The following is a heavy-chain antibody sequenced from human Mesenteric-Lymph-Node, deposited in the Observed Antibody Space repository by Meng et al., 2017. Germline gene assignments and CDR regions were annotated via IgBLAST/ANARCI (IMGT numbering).Heavy chain of an antibody. Sequence: ASVQVSCKASGYSFTGHYIHWVRQAPGQGPEWMGRVNCDTGATNYALRFEGRVTVTRDTSINTVYIELNMLTSTDKALYFCARGVSNSVEEFFATTATGNWFDPWGQGTQVTVSS. D-gene: IGHD3-16*01. J-gene: IGHJ5*02. CDR2: VNCDTGAT. V-gene: IGHV1-2*06. CDR3: ARGVSNSVEEFFATTATGNWFDP. CDR1: GYSFTGHY.